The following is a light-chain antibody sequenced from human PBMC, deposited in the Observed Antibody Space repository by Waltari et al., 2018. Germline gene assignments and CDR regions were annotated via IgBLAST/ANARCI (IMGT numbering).Light chain of an antibody. J-gene: IGKJ1*01. CDR1: QSVGNY. Sequence: EIVLTQSPATLSLSPGETATLSCRAGQSVGNYLAWYQQKPGQAPRLLISDASNRATDIPERFSGGGYGTDFTLTIRSLEPEDFAVSYCQQRSNWTPTFGQGTKVEIK. V-gene: IGKV3-11*01. CDR3: QQRSNWTPT. CDR2: DAS.